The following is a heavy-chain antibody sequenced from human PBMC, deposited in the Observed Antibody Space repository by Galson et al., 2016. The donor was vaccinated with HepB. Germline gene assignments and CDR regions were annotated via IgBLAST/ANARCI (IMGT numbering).Heavy chain of an antibody. CDR1: GFNFGGYD. D-gene: IGHD1-26*01. CDR3: AKYIVGGTRQFDY. J-gene: IGHJ4*02. CDR2: ISATSDNI. V-gene: IGHV3-23*01. Sequence: SLRLSCAASGFNFGGYDMGWVRQAPGKGLECVSLISATSDNILYADSVKGRFTISRDNSKNTLYLHMNSLRAEDTAVYYCAKYIVGGTRQFDYWGQGTLVTVSS.